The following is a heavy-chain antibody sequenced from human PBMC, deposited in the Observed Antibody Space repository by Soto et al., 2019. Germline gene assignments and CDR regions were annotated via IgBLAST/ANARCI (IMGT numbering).Heavy chain of an antibody. CDR2: IIPIFGTA. CDR1: GGTFSSYA. CDR3: AKAPLSLSYPGWYFDF. D-gene: IGHD3-16*01. Sequence: ASVKVSCKASGGTFSSYAISWVRQAPGQGLEWMGGIIPIFGTANYAQKFQGRVTITADNSKNTLYLQMDSLRDEDTAVYHCAKAPLSLSYPGWYFDFWGRGTPVTVSS. J-gene: IGHJ2*01. V-gene: IGHV1-69*06.